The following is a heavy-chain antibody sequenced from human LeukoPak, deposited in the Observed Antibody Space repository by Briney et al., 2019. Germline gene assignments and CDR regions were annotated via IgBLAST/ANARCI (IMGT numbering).Heavy chain of an antibody. D-gene: IGHD3-22*01. CDR3: ARGYYDSSGYLFDY. Sequence: GASVKVSCKASGYTFTSYAMHWVRQAPGQRLEWMGWINAGNGNTKYSQEFQGRVTITRDTSASTAYMELSSLRSEDMAVYYCARGYYDSSGYLFDYWGQGTLVTVSS. J-gene: IGHJ4*02. CDR2: INAGNGNT. CDR1: GYTFTSYA. V-gene: IGHV1-3*03.